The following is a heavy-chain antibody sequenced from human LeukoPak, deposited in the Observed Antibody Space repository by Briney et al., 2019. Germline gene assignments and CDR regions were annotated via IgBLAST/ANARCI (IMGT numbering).Heavy chain of an antibody. V-gene: IGHV5-51*01. CDR1: GYTFTNYW. D-gene: IGHD5-24*01. CDR3: ARLAWDGYNLYYFDY. J-gene: IGHJ4*02. CDR2: IYPGDSDT. Sequence: GGSLQISCKGSGYTFTNYWIGWVRQVPGKGLGWMGIIYPGDSDTGYSPSFQGQVTISVDKSISTAYLQWSSLKASDTAMYYCARLAWDGYNLYYFDYWGQGTRVTVSS.